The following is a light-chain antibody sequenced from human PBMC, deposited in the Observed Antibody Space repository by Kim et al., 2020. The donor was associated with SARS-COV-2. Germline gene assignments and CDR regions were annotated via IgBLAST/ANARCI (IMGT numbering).Light chain of an antibody. J-gene: IGKJ2*01. Sequence: DIQMTQSPSSLSASVGDRVTITCRASQSISSYLNWYQQKPGKAPKLLLYAASSLQSGVPSRFSGSGSGTDFTLTISSLQPEDFATYYCQQSYSTPRTFGQGTKLEI. CDR2: AAS. CDR3: QQSYSTPRT. CDR1: QSISSY. V-gene: IGKV1-39*01.